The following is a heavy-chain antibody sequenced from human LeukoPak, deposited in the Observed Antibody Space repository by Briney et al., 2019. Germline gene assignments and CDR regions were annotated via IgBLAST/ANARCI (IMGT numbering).Heavy chain of an antibody. CDR2: IYYTGST. CDR1: GGSISSGGYY. Sequence: SETLSLTCTVSGGSISSGGYYWSWIRQPPGKGLEWIAYIYYTGSTNYNPSLKSRVTLSVDMSKNQFSLKLSSVAVADTAIYYCARDLGAAVGGPFDYWGQGALVTVSS. D-gene: IGHD6-13*01. CDR3: ARDLGAAVGGPFDY. V-gene: IGHV4-61*08. J-gene: IGHJ4*02.